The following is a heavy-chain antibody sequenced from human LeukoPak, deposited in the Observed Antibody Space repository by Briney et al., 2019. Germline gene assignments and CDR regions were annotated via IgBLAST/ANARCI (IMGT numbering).Heavy chain of an antibody. CDR2: IIPIFGTA. V-gene: IGHV1-69*05. J-gene: IGHJ4*02. D-gene: IGHD3-9*01. CDR1: GGTFSSYA. Sequence: ASVKVSCKAFGGTFSSYAISWVRQAPGQGLEWMGRIIPIFGTANYAQKFQGRVTITTDESTSTAYMELSSLRSEDTAVYYCAGRSVDYDILTGYSFDYWGQGTLVTVSS. CDR3: AGRSVDYDILTGYSFDY.